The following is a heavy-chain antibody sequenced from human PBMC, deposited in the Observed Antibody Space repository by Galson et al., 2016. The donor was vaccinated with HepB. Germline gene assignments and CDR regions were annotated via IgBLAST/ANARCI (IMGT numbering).Heavy chain of an antibody. CDR2: INPSAGST. CDR1: GYSFTSHY. Sequence: SCKASGYSFTSHYVHWVRQAPAQGLEWMGMINPSAGSTSYAQKFQVRVTMTRDTSTSTVYMELSSLTSEYRAVYYWARYSNPDGYYYYYYMYVWGKGTTVTVSS. J-gene: IGHJ6*03. V-gene: IGHV1-46*01. CDR3: ARYSNPDGYYYYYYMYV. D-gene: IGHD1-26*01.